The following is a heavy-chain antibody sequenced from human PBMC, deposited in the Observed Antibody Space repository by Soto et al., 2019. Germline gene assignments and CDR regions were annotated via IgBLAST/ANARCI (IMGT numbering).Heavy chain of an antibody. CDR3: VKWHTSNFDSLPFTGFGF. Sequence: PGGSLRLSCVGSGFTFSDSVMAWVRRAPGKGLEWLSVMSGDGRTRYALSVTGRFTISRDNSKNTLYLQMRSLRAEDAAAYYCVKWHTSNFDSLPFTGFGFWGQGTQVTVSS. D-gene: IGHD3-22*01. CDR2: MSGDGRT. CDR1: GFTFSDSV. J-gene: IGHJ4*02. V-gene: IGHV3-23*01.